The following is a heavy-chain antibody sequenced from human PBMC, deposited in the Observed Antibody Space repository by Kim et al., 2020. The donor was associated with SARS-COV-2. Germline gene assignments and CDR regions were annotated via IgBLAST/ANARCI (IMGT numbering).Heavy chain of an antibody. CDR1: GGSFSGYY. Sequence: SETLSLTCAVYGGSFSGYYWSWIRQPPGKGLEWIGEINHSGSTNYNPSLKSRVTISVDTSKNQFSLKLSSVTAADTAVYYCARGSGSGPWGQGTLVTVSS. J-gene: IGHJ5*02. CDR2: INHSGST. V-gene: IGHV4-34*01. CDR3: ARGSGSGP. D-gene: IGHD3-10*01.